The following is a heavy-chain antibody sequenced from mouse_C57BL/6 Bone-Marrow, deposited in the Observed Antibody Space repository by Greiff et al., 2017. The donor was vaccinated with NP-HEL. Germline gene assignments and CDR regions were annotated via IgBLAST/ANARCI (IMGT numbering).Heavy chain of an antibody. Sequence: ESGPGLVKPSQSLSLTCSVTGYSITSGYYWNWIRQFPGNKLEWMGYISYDGSNNYNPSLKNRISITRDTSKNQFFLKLNSVTTEDTATYYCARRKDGSYAMDYWGQGTSVTVSS. CDR1: GYSITSGYY. J-gene: IGHJ4*01. CDR3: ARRKDGSYAMDY. V-gene: IGHV3-6*01. CDR2: ISYDGSN.